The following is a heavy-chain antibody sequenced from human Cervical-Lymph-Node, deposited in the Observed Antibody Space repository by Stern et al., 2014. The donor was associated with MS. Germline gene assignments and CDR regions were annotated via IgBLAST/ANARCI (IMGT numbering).Heavy chain of an antibody. CDR3: TTRDNYGDY. D-gene: IGHD3-16*01. J-gene: IGHJ4*02. V-gene: IGHV3-21*01. CDR1: ASTFSAYS. Sequence: VQLVQSGGGLVKPGGSLRLSCAVSASTFSAYSINWVRHAPGQGLERVASIRGGTGSTYYADSVKGRFAISRDNDKKSLYLHMTTLRVEDTAIYYCTTRDNYGDYWGQGTLVTVSS. CDR2: IRGGTGST.